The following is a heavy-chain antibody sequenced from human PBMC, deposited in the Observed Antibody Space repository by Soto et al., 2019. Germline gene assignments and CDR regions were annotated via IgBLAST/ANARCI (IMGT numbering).Heavy chain of an antibody. D-gene: IGHD5-12*01. CDR3: ARCLGGYNFYNWFDP. V-gene: IGHV1-69*13. J-gene: IGHJ5*02. Sequence: SVKVSCKVSGGTFSSYAISWVRQAPGQGLEWMGGIIPIFGTANYAQKFQGRVTITADESTSTAYMELSSLRSEDTAVYYCARCLGGYNFYNWFDPWGQGTLVTVSS. CDR1: GGTFSSYA. CDR2: IIPIFGTA.